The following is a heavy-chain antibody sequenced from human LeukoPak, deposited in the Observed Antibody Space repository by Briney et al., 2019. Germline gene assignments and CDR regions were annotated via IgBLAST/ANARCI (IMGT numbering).Heavy chain of an antibody. Sequence: SETLSLTCTVSGGAITGYYWSWIRQPPGKGLEWIGYIYYSGSTNYNPSLKSRPTMSVDTSKKQFSLKLSSVTAADTAVYYCARGRPPHDYGTLFDYWGQGTLVTVSS. CDR1: GGAITGYY. J-gene: IGHJ4*02. CDR3: ARGRPPHDYGTLFDY. CDR2: IYYSGST. D-gene: IGHD4-17*01. V-gene: IGHV4-59*01.